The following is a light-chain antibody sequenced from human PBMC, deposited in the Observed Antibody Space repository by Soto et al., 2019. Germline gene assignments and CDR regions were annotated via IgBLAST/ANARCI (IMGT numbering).Light chain of an antibody. J-gene: IGKJ3*01. CDR1: QSIKSH. CDR3: QQSYTFPFT. Sequence: DIQMTQSPSSLSASVGDRVTVTCRASQSIKSHLNWYQQKLGQAPKLLIYGSSTLEGGVLSRFSGSGSGTEFTLTISSLQPEDSATYYCQQSYTFPFTFGPGTKVNIK. CDR2: GSS. V-gene: IGKV1-39*01.